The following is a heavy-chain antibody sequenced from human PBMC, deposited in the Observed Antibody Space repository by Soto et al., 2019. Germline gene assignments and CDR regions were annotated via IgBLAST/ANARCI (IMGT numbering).Heavy chain of an antibody. D-gene: IGHD6-25*01. CDR1: GGTFSSYA. V-gene: IGHV1-69*06. CDR3: ARDLSIAPAVTPTYYLDY. Sequence: QVQAVQSGAEVKKPGSSVKVSCKASGGTFSSYAISCVPQDPRQGLEWMGGIIPIFGTANYAQKIQGRVTITPDKSTSTGYIELGSVTSEDAAVYYCARDLSIAPAVTPTYYLDYWGQGTLDTVSS. CDR2: IIPIFGTA. J-gene: IGHJ4*02.